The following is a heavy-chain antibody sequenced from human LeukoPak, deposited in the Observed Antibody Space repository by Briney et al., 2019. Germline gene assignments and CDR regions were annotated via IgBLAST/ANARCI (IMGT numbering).Heavy chain of an antibody. Sequence: SETLSLTCTVSGGSFSSHYWSWTRQPPGKGLEWIGYISYIGSTNYNPSLKSRVTISVDTSKNQFSLKLSSVTAADTAVYYCARDPTTVTKGLDIWGQGTMVTVSS. CDR2: ISYIGST. D-gene: IGHD4-17*01. V-gene: IGHV4-59*11. J-gene: IGHJ3*02. CDR1: GGSFSSHY. CDR3: ARDPTTVTKGLDI.